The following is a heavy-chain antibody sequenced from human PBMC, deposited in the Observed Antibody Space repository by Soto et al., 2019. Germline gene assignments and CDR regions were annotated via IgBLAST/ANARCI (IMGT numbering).Heavy chain of an antibody. CDR1: GNTSTNNG. J-gene: IGHJ3*02. D-gene: IGHD6-19*01. CDR3: ASEYSSGWSKDAFDI. V-gene: IGHV1-18*01. CDR2: ISAYNGNT. Sequence: ASVKASCKASGNTSTNNGISWVRQAPGQGLEWMGWISAYNGNTNYAQKLQGRVTMTTDTSTSTAYMELRSLRSDDTAVYYCASEYSSGWSKDAFDIWG.